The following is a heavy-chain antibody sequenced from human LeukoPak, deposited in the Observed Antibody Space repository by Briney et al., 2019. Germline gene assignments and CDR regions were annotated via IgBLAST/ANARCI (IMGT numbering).Heavy chain of an antibody. V-gene: IGHV4-59*11. CDR2: IYYSGST. CDR1: GGSISSHY. Sequence: SETLSLTCTVSGGSISSHYWSWIRQPPGKGLEWIGYIYYSGSTNYNPSLKSRVTISVNTSKNQFSLKLSSVAAADTAVYYCARVRAGDGFDFYYWGQGTLVTVSS. J-gene: IGHJ4*02. D-gene: IGHD5-24*01. CDR3: ARVRAGDGFDFYY.